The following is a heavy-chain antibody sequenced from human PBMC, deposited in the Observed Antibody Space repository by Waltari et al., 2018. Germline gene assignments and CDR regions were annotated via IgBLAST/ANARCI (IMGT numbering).Heavy chain of an antibody. V-gene: IGHV3-30*02. CDR1: GFTFSSYG. D-gene: IGHD4-17*01. J-gene: IGHJ4*02. Sequence: QVQLVESGGGVVQPGGSLRLSCAASGFTFSSYGMYWVRHAPGKGLEWVAFIRYDGSNKDYADSVKGRFTISRDNSKNTLYLQMNSLRAEDTAVYYCAKGLREVTTVTTTFGYWGQGTLVTVSS. CDR2: IRYDGSNK. CDR3: AKGLREVTTVTTTFGY.